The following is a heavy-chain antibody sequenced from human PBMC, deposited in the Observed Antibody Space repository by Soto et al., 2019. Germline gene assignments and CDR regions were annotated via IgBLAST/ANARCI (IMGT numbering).Heavy chain of an antibody. CDR1: GGSISGSSGYY. CDR3: ARHPNSGWLGF. Sequence: QLQLQESGPGLVKPSETLSLTCAVSGGSISGSSGYYWAWIRQPPGKGLEWVGGVYYTGDTYYGPSVKSRVTLSVDTSKNQFSLQLSAVTAADTAVYYCARHPNSGWLGFWGQGILVTVSS. CDR2: VYYTGDT. J-gene: IGHJ4*02. V-gene: IGHV4-39*01. D-gene: IGHD5-12*01.